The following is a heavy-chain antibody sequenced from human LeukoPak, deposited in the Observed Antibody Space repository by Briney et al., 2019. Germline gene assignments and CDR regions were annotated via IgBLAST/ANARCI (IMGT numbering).Heavy chain of an antibody. J-gene: IGHJ6*02. CDR2: ISSDGTNK. D-gene: IGHD2-15*01. V-gene: IGHV3-30-3*01. CDR3: GRDLTPLEHLGYYYGLDV. Sequence: GGSLRLSCVASGFTFRTYAMHWVRQAPGKGLEWIIVISSDGTNKYYADSVKGRFTVSRDNSKNPLYLQMNSLRDKDTAVYYCGRDLTPLEHLGYYYGLDVWGQGTTVTVSS. CDR1: GFTFRTYA.